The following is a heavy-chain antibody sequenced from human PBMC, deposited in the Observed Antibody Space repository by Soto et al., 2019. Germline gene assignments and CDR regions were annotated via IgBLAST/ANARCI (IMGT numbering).Heavy chain of an antibody. CDR2: IYYSGST. V-gene: IGHV4-31*03. CDR3: ARDARLHRGYSYGGYYYGMDV. D-gene: IGHD5-18*01. J-gene: IGHJ6*02. CDR1: GGSISSGGYY. Sequence: PSETLSLTCTVSGGSISSGGYYWSWIRQHPGKGLEWIGYIYYSGSTYCNPSLKSRVTISVDTSKNQFSLKLSSVTAADTAVYYCARDARLHRGYSYGGYYYGMDVWGQGTTVTVSS.